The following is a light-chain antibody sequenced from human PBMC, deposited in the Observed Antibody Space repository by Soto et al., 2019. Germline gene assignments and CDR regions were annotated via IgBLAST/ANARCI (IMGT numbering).Light chain of an antibody. Sequence: IQMTQSPSSVSASVGDTVTITCRASQGIGSWLAWYHQIPGKAPKLLIYSASSLQSGTPSRFTGRGSGAAFTLTITNLQPEDVGVYHCQQASSFPLTFGRGTKVDIK. CDR1: QGIGSW. V-gene: IGKV1-12*01. CDR2: SAS. CDR3: QQASSFPLT. J-gene: IGKJ4*01.